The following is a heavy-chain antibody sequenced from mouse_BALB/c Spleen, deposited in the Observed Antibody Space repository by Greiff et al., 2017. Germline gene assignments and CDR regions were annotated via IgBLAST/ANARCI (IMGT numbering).Heavy chain of an antibody. CDR3: ARGSIYYDYDAY. CDR2: ISSGGST. D-gene: IGHD2-4*01. CDR1: GFTFSSYA. J-gene: IGHJ3*01. Sequence: EVHLVESGGGLVKPGGSLKLSCAASGFTFSSYAMSWVRQTPEKRLEWVASISSGGSTYYPDSVKGRFTISRDNARNILYLQMSSLRSEDTAMYYCARGSIYYDYDAYWGQGTLVTVSA. V-gene: IGHV5-6-5*01.